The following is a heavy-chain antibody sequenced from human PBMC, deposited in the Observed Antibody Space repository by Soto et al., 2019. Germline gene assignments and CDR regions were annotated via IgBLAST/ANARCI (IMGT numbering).Heavy chain of an antibody. D-gene: IGHD5-12*01. Sequence: QVPLVQSGAEVKKPGASVTVSCRSSGDTFNDYYIHWVRQAPGQGLEWMGWINPNSGVTKYAQKFQGWVSMTRDTSIRTGYMQLSRLRSDDTAVYYCARESGGATATLDYYYFYMDVWGTGTTVTVSS. J-gene: IGHJ6*03. CDR1: GDTFNDYY. V-gene: IGHV1-2*04. CDR3: ARESGGATATLDYYYFYMDV. CDR2: INPNSGVT.